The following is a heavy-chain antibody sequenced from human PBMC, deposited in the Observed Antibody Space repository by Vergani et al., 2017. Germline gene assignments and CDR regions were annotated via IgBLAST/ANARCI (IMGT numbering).Heavy chain of an antibody. CDR2: ISAYNGNT. J-gene: IGHJ4*02. CDR3: AREEYSSSSDY. CDR1: GSTFPCYG. D-gene: IGHD6-6*01. V-gene: IGHV1-18*01. Sequence: QVQLVQSGAEVKTPGASSNLSCTSSGSTFPCYGICWVRQAPGQRLECMGGISAYNGNTNYAQKLQGRVTMNTYTTTSTAYMELRSLRSDGTAVYDCAREEYSSSSDYWGQGTLVTVSS.